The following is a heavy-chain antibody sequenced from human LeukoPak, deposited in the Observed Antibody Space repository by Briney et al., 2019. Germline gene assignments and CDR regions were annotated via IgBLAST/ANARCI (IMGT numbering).Heavy chain of an antibody. CDR2: IYHSGST. D-gene: IGHD5-12*01. J-gene: IGHJ6*03. V-gene: IGHV4-59*08. Sequence: SETLSLTCTVSGGSISSYYWSWIRQPPGKGLEWIGSIYHSGSTYYNPSLKSRVTISVDTSKNQFSLKLSSVTAADTAVYYCARGNGGYDYYYYYYMDVWGKGTTVTVSS. CDR3: ARGNGGYDYYYYYYMDV. CDR1: GGSISSYY.